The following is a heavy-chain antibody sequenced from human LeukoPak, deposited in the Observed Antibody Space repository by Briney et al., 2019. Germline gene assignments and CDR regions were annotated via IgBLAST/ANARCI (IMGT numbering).Heavy chain of an antibody. J-gene: IGHJ4*02. CDR2: INPSGGST. D-gene: IGHD2-15*01. Sequence: ASVKVSCKASGYTFTSYYMHWVRQAPGQGLEWMGIINPSGGSTSYAQKFQGRVTMTRDTSTSTVYMELSSLRSEDTAVYYCASFCSGGSCYSDFDYWGQGTLVTVSS. CDR1: GYTFTSYY. V-gene: IGHV1-46*01. CDR3: ASFCSGGSCYSDFDY.